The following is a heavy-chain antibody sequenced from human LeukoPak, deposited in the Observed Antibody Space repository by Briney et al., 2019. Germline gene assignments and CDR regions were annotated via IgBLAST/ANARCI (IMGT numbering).Heavy chain of an antibody. V-gene: IGHV5-51*01. CDR2: IYPSDSDT. CDR1: GCNFAIYW. J-gene: IGHJ4*02. D-gene: IGHD4-23*01. CDR3: ARRYGGDFDY. Sequence: GESLKISCKGSGCNFAIYWIGLVRQMPGKGLEWMGIIYPSDSDTTYSPSFQGQVTISADKSINTAYLQWSSLKASDTAIYYCARRYGGDFDYWGQGTPVTVSS.